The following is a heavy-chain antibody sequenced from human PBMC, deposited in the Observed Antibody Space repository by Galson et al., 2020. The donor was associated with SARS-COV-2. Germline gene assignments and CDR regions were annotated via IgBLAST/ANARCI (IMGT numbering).Heavy chain of an antibody. Sequence: SVKVSCKASGGTFSSYAISWVRQAPGQGLEWMGGIIPIFGTANYAQKFQGRVTITADESTSTAYMELSSLRSEDTAVYYCAREAVWNPNANYYYYMDVWGKGTTVTVSS. CDR2: IIPIFGTA. V-gene: IGHV1-69*13. D-gene: IGHD1-1*01. J-gene: IGHJ6*03. CDR3: AREAVWNPNANYYYYMDV. CDR1: GGTFSSYA.